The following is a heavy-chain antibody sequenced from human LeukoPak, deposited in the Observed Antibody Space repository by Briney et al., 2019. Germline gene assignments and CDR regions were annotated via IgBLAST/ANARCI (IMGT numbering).Heavy chain of an antibody. V-gene: IGHV4-31*03. D-gene: IGHD3-3*01. J-gene: IGHJ4*02. CDR3: PRGLHHVLRLSEWLSPYFDY. Sequence: PSQTLSLTCTVSGGSISSVGSYWSCIRQHPGKGLEWIRYIYYSGRTSYNPSLKRRVTISVNPSKNQFCLRLSSRTAADTAVYYCPRGLHHVLRLSEWLSPYFDYWGQGTLVTVSS. CDR2: IYYSGRT. CDR1: GGSISSVGSY.